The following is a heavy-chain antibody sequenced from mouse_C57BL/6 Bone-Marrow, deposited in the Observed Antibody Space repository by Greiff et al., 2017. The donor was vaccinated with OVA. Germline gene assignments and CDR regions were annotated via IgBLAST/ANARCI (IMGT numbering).Heavy chain of an antibody. CDR1: GYTFTSYG. V-gene: IGHV1-81*01. CDR3: ARRGSY. D-gene: IGHD3-1*01. J-gene: IGHJ3*01. Sequence: QVQLQQPGAELVKPGASVKLSCKASGYTFTSYGISWVKQRTGQGLEWIGEIYPRSGNTYYNEKFKGKATLTADKSSSTAYMELRSLTSEDSAVYFCARRGSYWGQGTLVTVSA. CDR2: IYPRSGNT.